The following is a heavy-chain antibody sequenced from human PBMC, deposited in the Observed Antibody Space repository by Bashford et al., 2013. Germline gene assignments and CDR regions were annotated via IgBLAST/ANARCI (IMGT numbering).Heavy chain of an antibody. Sequence: VRQAPGKGLEWVANINRDGSEQYYVNSVKGRFIVSRDDSRNSLYLQMNSLKTEDTAVYYCARVGYSSPVDYWGQGTLVTVSS. J-gene: IGHJ4*02. CDR3: ARVGYSSPVDY. D-gene: IGHD6-19*01. V-gene: IGHV3-7*03. CDR2: INRDGSEQ.